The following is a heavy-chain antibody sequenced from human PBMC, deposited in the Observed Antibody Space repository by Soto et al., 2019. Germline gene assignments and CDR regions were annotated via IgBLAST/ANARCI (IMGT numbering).Heavy chain of an antibody. V-gene: IGHV1-69*01. CDR3: AREGASGSHIGY. CDR1: GGTFSSYA. CDR2: IIPIFGTA. J-gene: IGHJ4*02. D-gene: IGHD3-22*01. Sequence: QVQLVQSGAEVKKPGSSVKVSCKASGGTFSSYAISWVRQAPGQGLEWMGGIIPIFGTANYAQKFQGRVTITAAESTSTADMELSSMRSEDTAVYYCAREGASGSHIGYWGQGTLVTVSS.